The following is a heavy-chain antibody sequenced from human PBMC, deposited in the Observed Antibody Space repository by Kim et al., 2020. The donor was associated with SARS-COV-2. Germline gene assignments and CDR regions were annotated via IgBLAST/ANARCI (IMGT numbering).Heavy chain of an antibody. V-gene: IGHV3-66*02. CDR1: GFTVSNDY. Sequence: GGSLRLSCAASGFTVSNDYMSWVRQAPGKGLEWISVIYSSGSRYYADSLKGRFTISRDDSKNTLYLQVNNPRPEDTAVYYCTRVSMIRGVVFSFWGQGTLITVSS. CDR2: IYSSGSR. CDR3: TRVSMIRGVVFSF. D-gene: IGHD3-10*01. J-gene: IGHJ4*02.